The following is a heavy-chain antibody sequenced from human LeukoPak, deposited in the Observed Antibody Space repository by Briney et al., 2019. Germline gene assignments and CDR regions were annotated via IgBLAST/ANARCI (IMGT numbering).Heavy chain of an antibody. Sequence: SETLSLTCTVSGGSISSSTQFWSWIRQPPGKGLEWIGYIYYSGSTNYNPSLKSRVTISLDTSKNQFSLKLSSVTTADTAVYYCARSVVTLYWYFDLWGRGTLVTVSS. J-gene: IGHJ2*01. CDR3: ARSVVTLYWYFDL. D-gene: IGHD4-23*01. CDR1: GGSISSSTQF. CDR2: IYYSGST. V-gene: IGHV4-61*01.